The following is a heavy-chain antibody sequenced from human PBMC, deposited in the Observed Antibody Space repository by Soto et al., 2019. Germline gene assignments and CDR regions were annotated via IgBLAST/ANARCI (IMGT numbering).Heavy chain of an antibody. V-gene: IGHV1-69*06. CDR3: ASAGVVGATAGFDP. CDR1: GGTFSSYA. J-gene: IGHJ5*02. D-gene: IGHD1-26*01. CDR2: IIPIFGTA. Sequence: ASVKVSCKASGGTFSSYAISWVRQAPGQGLEWMGGIIPIFGTANYAQKFQGRVTITADKSTSTAYMELSSLRSEDTAVYYCASAGVVGATAGFDPWGHGTLVTVSS.